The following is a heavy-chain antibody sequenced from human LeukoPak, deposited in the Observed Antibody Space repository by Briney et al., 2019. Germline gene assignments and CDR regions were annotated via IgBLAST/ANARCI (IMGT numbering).Heavy chain of an antibody. J-gene: IGHJ4*02. D-gene: IGHD1-26*01. CDR2: ISGSGYYS. CDR3: AKGGPTGSNYFDF. Sequence: GGSLRLSCAASEFTFDNYAMSWVRQAPGKGLEWVSVISGSGYYSCYADSVKGRFTVSRDNSKTTLYLQMNSLRADDTAVYYCAKGGPTGSNYFDFWGQGTLVTVSS. V-gene: IGHV3-23*01. CDR1: EFTFDNYA.